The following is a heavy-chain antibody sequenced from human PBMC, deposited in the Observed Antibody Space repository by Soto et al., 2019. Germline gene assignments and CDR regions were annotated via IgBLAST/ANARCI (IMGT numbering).Heavy chain of an antibody. V-gene: IGHV1-3*01. J-gene: IGHJ6*02. CDR2: INSGNGNT. D-gene: IGHD4-17*01. Sequence: QVQLVQSGAEVKKPGASVKVSCKASGYTFTSYAMHWVRQAPGQRLEWMGWINSGNGNTKYSQKFQGRVTITRDTSASTAYMELSSLRSEDTAVYYCARTVGYYYGMDVWGQGTTVTVSS. CDR1: GYTFTSYA. CDR3: ARTVGYYYGMDV.